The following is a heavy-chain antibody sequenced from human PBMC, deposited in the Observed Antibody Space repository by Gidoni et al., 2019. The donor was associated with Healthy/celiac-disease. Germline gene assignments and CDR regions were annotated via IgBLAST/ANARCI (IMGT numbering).Heavy chain of an antibody. CDR3: ARRNYDFWSGYYTLGGMDV. V-gene: IGHV5-51*01. CDR2: IYPGDSDT. J-gene: IGHJ6*02. D-gene: IGHD3-3*01. CDR1: GYSFTSYW. Sequence: EVQLVQSGAEVKKPGESLKISCKGSGYSFTSYWIGWVRQMPGKGLEWMGIIYPGDSDTRYSPSFQGQVTISADKSISTAYLQWSSLKASDTAMYYCARRNYDFWSGYYTLGGMDVWGQGTTVTVSS.